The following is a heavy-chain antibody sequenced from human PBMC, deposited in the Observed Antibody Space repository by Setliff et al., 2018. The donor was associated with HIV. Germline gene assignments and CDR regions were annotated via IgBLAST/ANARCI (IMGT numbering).Heavy chain of an antibody. CDR1: GYSISSGYY. CDR2: IYHSGST. Sequence: PSETLSLTCAVSGYSISSGYYWGWIRQPPGKGLEWIGTIYHSGSTYYNPSLKSRVTISVDTSKNQFSLRLSSVTAADSAVYYCTRRGADSYYPRPLDGWGKGTTGTVSS. D-gene: IGHD3-10*01. CDR3: TRRGADSYYPRPLDG. V-gene: IGHV4-38-2*01. J-gene: IGHJ6*03.